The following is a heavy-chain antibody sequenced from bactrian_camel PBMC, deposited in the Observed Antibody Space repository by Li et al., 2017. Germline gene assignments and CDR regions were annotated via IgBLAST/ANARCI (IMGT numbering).Heavy chain of an antibody. Sequence: HVQLVESGGGSVQAGGSLRLSCAVSGYMRGIYSAGWFRQAPGKEREGVASIHTGSYSTWVADSVQGRFTISRDNAKNTVYLGMSSLKPEDSGMYFCAAHYVTTGCPTLTRGAFRDWGQGTQVTVS. CDR2: IHTGSYST. J-gene: IGHJ4*01. CDR1: GYMRGIYS. D-gene: IGHD5*01. V-gene: IGHV3S54*01. CDR3: AAHYVTTGCPTLTRGAFRD.